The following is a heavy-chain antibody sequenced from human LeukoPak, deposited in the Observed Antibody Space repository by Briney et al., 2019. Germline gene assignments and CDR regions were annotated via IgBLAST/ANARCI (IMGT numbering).Heavy chain of an antibody. CDR3: AKSLGSSWYNWFDP. V-gene: IGHV3-23*01. J-gene: IGHJ5*02. CDR1: GFTFSSYA. D-gene: IGHD6-13*01. CDR2: ISGSGGST. Sequence: AGGSLRLSCAASGFTFSSYAMSWVRQAPGKGLEWVSAISGSGGSTYYADSVKGRFTISRDNSKNTLYLQMNSLRAEDTAVYYCAKSLGSSWYNWFDPWGQGTLVTVSS.